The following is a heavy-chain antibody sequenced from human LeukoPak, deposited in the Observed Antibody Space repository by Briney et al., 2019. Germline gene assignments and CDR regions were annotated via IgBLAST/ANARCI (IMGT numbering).Heavy chain of an antibody. CDR2: IYYRGST. V-gene: IGHV4-39*01. CDR1: GGSISSSSYY. J-gene: IGHJ4*02. Sequence: SETLSLTCTVSGGSISSSSYYWGWIRQPPGKGLEWIGSIYYRGSTYYNPSLKSRVTISVDTSKNQFSLRLSSVTAADTAVYYCARHSPKGMYYYDSSGPLPFDYWGQGTLVTVSS. D-gene: IGHD3-22*01. CDR3: ARHSPKGMYYYDSSGPLPFDY.